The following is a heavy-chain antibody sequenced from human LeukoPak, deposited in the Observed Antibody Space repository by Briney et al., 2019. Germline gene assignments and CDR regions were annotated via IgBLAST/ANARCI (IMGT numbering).Heavy chain of an antibody. Sequence: PGGYLRLSSTPSGLSFGDYAMSWVRQAPGKGLEWVSAISGSDSSTYHAYSVKGRFTFPRDNSKNKLYLQRSNLKADDTAVYYCAKIAPWHIVVVTVGAFDIWGQGTMVTVSS. D-gene: IGHD2-21*02. CDR1: GLSFGDYA. CDR3: AKIAPWHIVVVTVGAFDI. V-gene: IGHV3-23*01. CDR2: ISGSDSST. J-gene: IGHJ3*02.